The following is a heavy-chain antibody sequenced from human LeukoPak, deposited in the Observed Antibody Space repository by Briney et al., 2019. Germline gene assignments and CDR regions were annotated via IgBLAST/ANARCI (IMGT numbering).Heavy chain of an antibody. CDR1: GFTVSSNY. D-gene: IGHD6-6*01. CDR3: ARAAPGGEYYFDY. CDR2: IYSGGST. V-gene: IGHV3-53*01. Sequence: GGSLRLSCAASGFTVSSNYWSWVRQAPGKGLEYVSIIYSGGSTYYADAVKGRFTTSRDNSKNTLYLQMNSLRAEDTAVYYCARAAPGGEYYFDYWGQGTLVTVSS. J-gene: IGHJ4*02.